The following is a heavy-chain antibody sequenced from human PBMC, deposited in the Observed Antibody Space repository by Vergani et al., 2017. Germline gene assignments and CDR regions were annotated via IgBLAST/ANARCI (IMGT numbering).Heavy chain of an antibody. CDR3: AGGLRKLERLDYYYYGMDV. CDR2: MNPNSGNT. V-gene: IGHV1-8*01. J-gene: IGHJ6*02. Sequence: QVQLVQSGAEVKKPGASVKVSCKASGYTFTSYDINWVRQATGQGLEWMGWMNPNSGNTGYAQKFQGRFTMTRNTSISTAYMELSSLRSEYTAVYYCAGGLRKLERLDYYYYGMDVWGQGTTVTVSS. CDR1: GYTFTSYD. D-gene: IGHD1-1*01.